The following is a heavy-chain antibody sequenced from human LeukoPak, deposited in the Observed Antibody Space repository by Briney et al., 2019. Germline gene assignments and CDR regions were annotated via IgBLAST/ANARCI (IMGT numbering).Heavy chain of an antibody. V-gene: IGHV1-18*01. CDR3: ARDSYYDSSGYYDY. CDR2: ISAYNGNT. Sequence: GASVKVSCKASGYTFTSYGISWVRQAPGQGLEWTGWISAYNGNTNYAQKLQGRVTMTTDTSTSTAYMELRSLRSDDTAVYYCARDSYYDSSGYYDYWGQGTLVTVSS. J-gene: IGHJ4*02. D-gene: IGHD3-22*01. CDR1: GYTFTSYG.